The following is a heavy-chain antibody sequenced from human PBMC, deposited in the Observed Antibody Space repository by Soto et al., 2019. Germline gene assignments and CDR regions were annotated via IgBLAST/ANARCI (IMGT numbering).Heavy chain of an antibody. D-gene: IGHD3-10*01. CDR1: GYSFTSYW. Sequence: PGESLKISCKGSGYSFTSYWIGWVRQMPGKGLEWMGIIYPGDSDTRYSPSFQGQVTISADKSISTAYLQWSSLKASDTAMYYCARHAWDYYGSGSYYHLDVWGQGTTVTVSS. J-gene: IGHJ6*02. CDR3: ARHAWDYYGSGSYYHLDV. V-gene: IGHV5-51*01. CDR2: IYPGDSDT.